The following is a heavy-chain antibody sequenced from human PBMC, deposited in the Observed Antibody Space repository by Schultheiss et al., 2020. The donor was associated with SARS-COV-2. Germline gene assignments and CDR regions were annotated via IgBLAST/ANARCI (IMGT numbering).Heavy chain of an antibody. D-gene: IGHD2-2*01. CDR2: INHSGST. CDR1: GGSISSGGYY. Sequence: SETLSLTCTVSGGSISSGGYYWSWIRQHPGKGLEWIGEINHSGSTNYNPSLKSRVTISVDTSKNQFSLKLSSVTAADTAVYYCASTLGPYCSSTSCYDRGDVWGKGTTVTVSS. J-gene: IGHJ6*04. CDR3: ASTLGPYCSSTSCYDRGDV. V-gene: IGHV4-61*08.